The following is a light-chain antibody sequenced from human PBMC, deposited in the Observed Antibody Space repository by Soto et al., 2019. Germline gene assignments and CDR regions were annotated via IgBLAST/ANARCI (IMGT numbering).Light chain of an antibody. J-gene: IGKJ1*01. CDR1: QAVSSNY. CDR3: QQYGRSPPT. V-gene: IGKV3-20*01. Sequence: EIVLTQSPGTLSLSPGERATLSCRASQAVSSNYLAWYQHKPGQGPRLLIYDASSRAPGIPDRLSGSGSGTDFTLTISRLEPEDFAVYYCQQYGRSPPTFGQGTKVEIK. CDR2: DAS.